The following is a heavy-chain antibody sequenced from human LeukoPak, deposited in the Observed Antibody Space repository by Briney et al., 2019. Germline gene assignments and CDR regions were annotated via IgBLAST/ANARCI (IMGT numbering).Heavy chain of an antibody. CDR3: AREDPQTTVPEGLDV. CDR1: GGSISSYF. CDR2: IDYTGST. J-gene: IGHJ6*02. V-gene: IGHV4-59*01. Sequence: SETLSLTCTLSGGSISSYFCSWIRQPPGKGLEWIGYIDYTGSTNYNPSLESRLTISLDTSKNQFSLKLSSVTAADTAVYYCAREDPQTTVPEGLDVWGQGTTVTVSS. D-gene: IGHD4-17*01.